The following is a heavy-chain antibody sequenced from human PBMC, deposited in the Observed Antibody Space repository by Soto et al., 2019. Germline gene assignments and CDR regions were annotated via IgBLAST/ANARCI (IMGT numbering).Heavy chain of an antibody. CDR2: INSDGSST. J-gene: IGHJ3*02. D-gene: IGHD6-19*01. V-gene: IGHV3-74*01. CDR1: GFTFSSYW. Sequence: EVQLVESGGGLVQPGGSLRLSCAASGFTFSSYWMHWVRQAPGKGLVWVSRINSDGSSTSYADSVKGRFTISRDNAKNSLYLQMNSLRAEDTAVYYCARGPDDDSSRWYGRGAFDIWGQGTMVTVSS. CDR3: ARGPDDDSSRWYGRGAFDI.